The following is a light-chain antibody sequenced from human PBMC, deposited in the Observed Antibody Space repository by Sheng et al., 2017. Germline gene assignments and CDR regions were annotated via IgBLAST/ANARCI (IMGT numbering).Light chain of an antibody. CDR3: QAWDSNTLI. CDR1: GLWNRY. Sequence: SYELSQPPSVSVTPGQTASITCSGEGLWNRYVCWYQYRSGQSPLLIVFQDSKRPSAISARFSGSKSGDTATLTITGTQSIDEAEYFCQAWDSNTLIFGTGTVLTVL. J-gene: IGLJ1*01. CDR2: QDS. V-gene: IGLV3-1*01.